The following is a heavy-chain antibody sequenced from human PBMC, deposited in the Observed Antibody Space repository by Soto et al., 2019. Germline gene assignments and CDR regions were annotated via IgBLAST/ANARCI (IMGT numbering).Heavy chain of an antibody. CDR2: IYYSGST. J-gene: IGHJ4*02. V-gene: IGHV4-39*01. Sequence: SETLSLTCTVSGGSISSSSYYWGWIRQPPGKGLEWIGSIYYSGSTYYNPSLKSRVTISVDTSKNQFSLKLSSVTAADTAVYYCARTYYYGSGSYSNFDYWGQGTLVTVSS. D-gene: IGHD3-10*01. CDR3: ARTYYYGSGSYSNFDY. CDR1: GGSISSSSYY.